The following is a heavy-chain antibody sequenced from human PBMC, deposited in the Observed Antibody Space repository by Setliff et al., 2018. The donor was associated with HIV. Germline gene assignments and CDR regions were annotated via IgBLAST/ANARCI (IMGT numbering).Heavy chain of an antibody. V-gene: IGHV4-39*07. J-gene: IGHJ4*02. D-gene: IGHD5-12*01. CDR1: GGSISSSSSY. Sequence: SETLSLTCTVSGGSISSSSSYWGWIRQPPGRGLEWIGSVSYSGSTYYNPSLKSRGTISVDTSKNQFSLRLSSVTAADTAVYYCARACGSGYDYFHYFDYWGQGTLVNVSS. CDR2: VSYSGST. CDR3: ARACGSGYDYFHYFDY.